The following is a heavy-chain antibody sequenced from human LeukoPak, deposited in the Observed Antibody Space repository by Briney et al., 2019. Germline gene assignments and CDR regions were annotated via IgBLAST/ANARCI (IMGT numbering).Heavy chain of an antibody. J-gene: IGHJ4*02. CDR3: ARDRLDVYFDY. V-gene: IGHV1-18*01. D-gene: IGHD3/OR15-3a*01. CDR2: TSAYNGNT. Sequence: GASVKVSSTPSGYTFASYGISCVPQSPGQALEWMGWTSAYNGNTNYAQKLQGRVTMTTDTSPSTAYMEVRSLRSDGTAVYYCARDRLDVYFDYWGQGTLATVSS. CDR1: GYTFASYG.